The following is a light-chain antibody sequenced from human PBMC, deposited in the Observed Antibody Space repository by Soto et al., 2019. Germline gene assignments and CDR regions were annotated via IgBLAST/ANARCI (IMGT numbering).Light chain of an antibody. V-gene: IGKV1-5*03. CDR2: KAS. CDR1: QSISSS. CDR3: QQYNSYWT. J-gene: IGKJ1*01. Sequence: DIQMTQSPSTLSASVGDRVTITCRASQSISSSLAWYQQKPGKAPKVLIYKASSLERGIPSRFSGSGSGTEFTLINSSLQPDDFETYYCQQYNSYWTFGQGTKGEIK.